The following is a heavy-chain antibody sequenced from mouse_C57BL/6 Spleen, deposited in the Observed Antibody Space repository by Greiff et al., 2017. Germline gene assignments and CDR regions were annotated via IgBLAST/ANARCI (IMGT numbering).Heavy chain of an antibody. CDR1: GYTFTGYW. CDR2: ILTGSGST. CDR3: ARRGYGSSPFDD. J-gene: IGHJ2*01. V-gene: IGHV1-9*01. Sequence: VQLQQSGAELMKPGASVKLSCKATGYTFTGYWIEWVQQRPGHGLEWIGEILTGSGSTNYNEKFKGKATFTADPSSNTDDMQLSILTTEDSAIYYCARRGYGSSPFDDWGQGTTLTVSS. D-gene: IGHD1-1*01.